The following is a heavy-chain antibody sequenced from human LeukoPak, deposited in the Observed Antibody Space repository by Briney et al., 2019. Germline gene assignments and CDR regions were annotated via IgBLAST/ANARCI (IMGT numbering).Heavy chain of an antibody. CDR1: GGSIGGSSSH. D-gene: IGHD5-18*01. Sequence: SETLSLTCTVSGGSIGGSSSHWAWIRQSPGKGLEWIGSIYHSGSTYYNPSLKSRVTISVDTSKNQFSLKLSSVTAADTAVYYCARVSPRGYSYGLRHYGMDVWGQGTTVTVSS. J-gene: IGHJ6*02. V-gene: IGHV4-39*07. CDR3: ARVSPRGYSYGLRHYGMDV. CDR2: IYHSGST.